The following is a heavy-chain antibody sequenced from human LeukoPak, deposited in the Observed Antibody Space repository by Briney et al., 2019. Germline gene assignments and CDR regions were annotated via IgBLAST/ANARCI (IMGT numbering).Heavy chain of an antibody. CDR3: ARRYCSDGSCSFDY. D-gene: IGHD2-15*01. J-gene: IGHJ4*02. CDR1: GGSISSSSSY. CDR2: TYYSGST. Sequence: SETLSLTCTVSGGSISSSSSYWGWIRQPPGKGLEWIGSTYYSGSTYYNPSLKSRVTMSVDTSKNQFSLKLSSVTAADTTIYYCARRYCSDGSCSFDYWGQGTLVTVSS. V-gene: IGHV4-39*01.